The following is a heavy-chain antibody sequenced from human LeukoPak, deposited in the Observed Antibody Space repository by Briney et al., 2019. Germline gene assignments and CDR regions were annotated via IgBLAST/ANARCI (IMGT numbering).Heavy chain of an antibody. CDR2: IQNRGST. CDR1: GGSISSYY. D-gene: IGHD6-19*01. CDR3: ARDRPGIAVAGDAFDI. Sequence: PSETLSLTCTLSGGSISSYYWSGIRQPPGKGLEWIGYIQNRGSTNYNPSLKSRVTISVDTSKTPFSLTLRSLAAADTAVYYCARDRPGIAVAGDAFDIWGRGTMVIVSS. V-gene: IGHV4-59*01. J-gene: IGHJ3*02.